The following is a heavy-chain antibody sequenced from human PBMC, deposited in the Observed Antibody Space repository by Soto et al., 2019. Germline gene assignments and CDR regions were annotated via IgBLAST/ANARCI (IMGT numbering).Heavy chain of an antibody. V-gene: IGHV1-2*04. CDR1: GYTFTGYY. Sequence: ASVKVSCKASGYTFTGYYMHWVRQAPGQGLEWMGWINPNSGGTNYAQKFQGWVTMTRDTSISTAYMELSRLRSDDTAVYYCAKGHSSGWSNLPTLDYWGQGTLVTVSS. CDR3: AKGHSSGWSNLPTLDY. D-gene: IGHD6-19*01. CDR2: INPNSGGT. J-gene: IGHJ4*02.